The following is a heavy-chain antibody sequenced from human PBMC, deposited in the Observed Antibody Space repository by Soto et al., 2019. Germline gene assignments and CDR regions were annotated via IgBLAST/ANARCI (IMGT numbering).Heavy chain of an antibody. D-gene: IGHD6-13*01. J-gene: IGHJ4*02. V-gene: IGHV4-59*02. CDR3: ARSLDLIAAAGTGFDY. Sequence: SETLSLTCSFSGDSVTSHYLTWIRQSPEKGLEWIGYMHYTGFSHYNPSLKSRLTISVDTSRNQFSLQLTSVTVADTAVYYCARSLDLIAAAGTGFDYWGQGTLVTVSS. CDR1: GDSVTSHY. CDR2: MHYTGFS.